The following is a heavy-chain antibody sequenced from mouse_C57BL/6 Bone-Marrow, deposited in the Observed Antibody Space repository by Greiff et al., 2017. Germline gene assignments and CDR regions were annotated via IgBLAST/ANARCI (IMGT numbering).Heavy chain of an antibody. CDR2: IWGGGST. J-gene: IGHJ3*01. CDR3: AKRTGTRFAY. V-gene: IGHV2-9*01. Sequence: VQRVESGPGLVAPSQSLSITCTVSGFSLTSYGVDWVRQPPGKGLEWLGVIWGGGSTNYNSAPMSRLSTSKDNSTSKVFLQMNSLQTDDTAMYYCAKRTGTRFAYWGQGTLVTVSA. D-gene: IGHD4-1*01. CDR1: GFSLTSYG.